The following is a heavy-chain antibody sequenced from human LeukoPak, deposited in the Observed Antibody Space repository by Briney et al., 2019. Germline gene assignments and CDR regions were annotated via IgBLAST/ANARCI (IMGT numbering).Heavy chain of an antibody. J-gene: IGHJ4*02. D-gene: IGHD3-10*01. CDR3: ASQMVRGVSSSDY. V-gene: IGHV3-21*01. CDR2: ISSSSSYI. CDR1: GFTFSSYS. Sequence: GGSLRLSCAASGFTFSSYSMNWVRQAPGKGLEWVSSISSSSSYIYYADSVKGRFTISRDNAKNSLYLQMNSLRAEDTAVYYCASQMVRGVSSSDYWGQGTLVTVSS.